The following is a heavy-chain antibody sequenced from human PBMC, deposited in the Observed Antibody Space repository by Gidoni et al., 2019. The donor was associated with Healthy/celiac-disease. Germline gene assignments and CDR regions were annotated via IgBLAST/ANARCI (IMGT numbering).Heavy chain of an antibody. CDR2: IYYSGST. J-gene: IGHJ4*02. D-gene: IGHD3-16*02. V-gene: IGHV4-39*01. CDR1: GGSISSSSYY. CDR3: ARGITFGGVIVAFDY. Sequence: QLQLQESGPGLVKPSETLSLTCTVSGGSISSSSYYWGWIRQPPGNGLEWIGSIYYSGSTYYNPSLKSRVTISVDTSKNQFSLKLSSVTAADTAVYYCARGITFGGVIVAFDYWGQGTLVTVSS.